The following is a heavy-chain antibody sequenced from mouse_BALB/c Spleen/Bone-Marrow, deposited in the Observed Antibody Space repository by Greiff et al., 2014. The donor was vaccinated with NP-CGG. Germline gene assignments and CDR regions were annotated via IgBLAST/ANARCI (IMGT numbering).Heavy chain of an antibody. V-gene: IGHV14-3*02. CDR3: ASYVYGYYFDY. Sequence: DVKLVESGAELVKPGASVKLSCTASGFNIKTTYMHWVKQRPKQGLEWIGRIDPGNGNTKDDPKFQGKASITADTSSNTAYLQLSSLTSEDTAVYYCASYVYGYYFDYWGQGTTLTVSS. D-gene: IGHD2-2*01. CDR2: IDPGNGNT. J-gene: IGHJ2*01. CDR1: GFNIKTTY.